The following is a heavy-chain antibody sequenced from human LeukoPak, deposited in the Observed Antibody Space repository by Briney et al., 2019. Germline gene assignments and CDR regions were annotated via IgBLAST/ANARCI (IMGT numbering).Heavy chain of an antibody. CDR2: ISYDGSNK. D-gene: IGHD5-18*01. J-gene: IGHJ6*02. Sequence: GGSLRLSCAASGFTFSSYAMHWVRQAPGKGLEWVAVISYDGSNKYYADSVKGRFTISRDNSKNTLYLQMNSLGAEDTAVYYCARARVGSYGPFYVWGQGTTVTVSS. V-gene: IGHV3-30*04. CDR3: ARARVGSYGPFYV. CDR1: GFTFSSYA.